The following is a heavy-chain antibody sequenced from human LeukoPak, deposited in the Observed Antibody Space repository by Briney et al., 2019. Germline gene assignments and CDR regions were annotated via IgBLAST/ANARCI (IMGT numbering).Heavy chain of an antibody. D-gene: IGHD3-22*01. Sequence: GASVTVSCKASGYTFTSYDINWVRQATGQGLEWMGWMNPNSGNTGYAQKFQGRVTMTRNTSISTAYMELSSLRSEDTAVYYCARRSSGYYYRFGYWGQGTLVTVSS. V-gene: IGHV1-8*01. CDR2: MNPNSGNT. J-gene: IGHJ4*02. CDR3: ARRSSGYYYRFGY. CDR1: GYTFTSYD.